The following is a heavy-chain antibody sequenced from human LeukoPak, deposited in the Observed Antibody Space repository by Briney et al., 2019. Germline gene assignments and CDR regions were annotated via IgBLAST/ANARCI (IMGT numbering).Heavy chain of an antibody. J-gene: IGHJ4*02. D-gene: IGHD3-22*01. CDR1: GGSISSYY. Sequence: SETLSLTCTVSGGSISSYYWSWIRQPPGKGLEWIGYIYYSGSTNYNPSLKSRVTISVDTPKEQFSLKLTSVTAADTAVYYCARNYDGSGYYLYWGQGTLVTVSS. CDR3: ARNYDGSGYYLY. CDR2: IYYSGST. V-gene: IGHV4-59*08.